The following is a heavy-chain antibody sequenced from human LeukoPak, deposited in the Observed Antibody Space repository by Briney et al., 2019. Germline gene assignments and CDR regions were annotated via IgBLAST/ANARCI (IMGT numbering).Heavy chain of an antibody. CDR2: ISYDGSNK. Sequence: PGRSLRLSCAASGFTFSSYGMHWVRQAPGKGLEWVAVISYDGSNKYYADSVKGRFTISRDNSKNTLYLQMNSLRAEDTAVYYCAKIAAAGFFDYWGREPWSPSPQ. V-gene: IGHV3-30*18. CDR1: GFTFSSYG. CDR3: AKIAAAGFFDY. D-gene: IGHD6-13*01. J-gene: IGHJ4*02.